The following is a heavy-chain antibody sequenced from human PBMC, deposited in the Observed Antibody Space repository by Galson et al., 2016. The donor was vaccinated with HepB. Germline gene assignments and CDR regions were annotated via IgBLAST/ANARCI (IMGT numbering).Heavy chain of an antibody. J-gene: IGHJ4*02. CDR2: INPNSGGT. Sequence: SVKVSCKASGYTFTGYYMHWVRQAPGQGLEWMGWINPNSGGTHYAQKFQGWVTMTRDTSISTVYMELRRLRSDDTAVYYCARQLVVNAFDYWGQGTLVTVSS. CDR1: GYTFTGYY. V-gene: IGHV1-2*04. CDR3: ARQLVVNAFDY. D-gene: IGHD2/OR15-2a*01.